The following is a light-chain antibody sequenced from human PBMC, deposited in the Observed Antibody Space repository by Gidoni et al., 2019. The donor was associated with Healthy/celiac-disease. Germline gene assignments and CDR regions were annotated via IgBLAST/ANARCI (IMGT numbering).Light chain of an antibody. CDR1: QSVSSN. Sequence: DIVLTPSPATLSVSPGERATLACRASQSVSSNLAWYQQKPGKAPRLLIYGASTRATGIPARFSGSGSGTEFTLTISSLQSEDFAVYYCQQYNNGPGTFGQGTKVEIK. J-gene: IGKJ1*01. V-gene: IGKV3-15*01. CDR2: GAS. CDR3: QQYNNGPGT.